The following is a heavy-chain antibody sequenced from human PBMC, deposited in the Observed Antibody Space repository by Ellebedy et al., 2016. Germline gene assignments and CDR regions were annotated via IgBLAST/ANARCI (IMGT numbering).Heavy chain of an antibody. V-gene: IGHV4-59*01. J-gene: IGHJ3*02. D-gene: IGHD3-22*01. Sequence: SETLSLTCTVSGGSISSYYWSWIRQPPGKGLEWIGYIYYSGSTNYNPSLKSRVTISVDTSNNHFSLRLSSVTAAGTAVYYCVTYYYDSSGYRTDAFDIWGQGTMVTVSS. CDR2: IYYSGST. CDR1: GGSISSYY. CDR3: VTYYYDSSGYRTDAFDI.